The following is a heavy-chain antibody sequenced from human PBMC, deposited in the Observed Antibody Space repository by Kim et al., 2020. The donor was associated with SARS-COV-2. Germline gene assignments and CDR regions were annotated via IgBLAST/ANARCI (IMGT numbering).Heavy chain of an antibody. Sequence: ASVKVSCKASGYTFTSYGISWVRQAPGQGLEWMGWISAYNGNTNYAQKLQGRVTMTTDTSTSTAYMELRSLSSDDTAVYYCARDFLFIDPLLWFGELYHGYYGMDVWGQGTTVTVSS. CDR3: ARDFLFIDPLLWFGELYHGYYGMDV. J-gene: IGHJ6*02. D-gene: IGHD3-10*01. CDR2: ISAYNGNT. V-gene: IGHV1-18*04. CDR1: GYTFTSYG.